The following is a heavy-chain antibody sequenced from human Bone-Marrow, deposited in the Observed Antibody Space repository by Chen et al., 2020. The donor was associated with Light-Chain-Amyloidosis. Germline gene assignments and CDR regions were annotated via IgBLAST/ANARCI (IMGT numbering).Heavy chain of an antibody. CDR2: IYYSGST. CDR1: GGSISSGGYY. D-gene: IGHD2-2*01. Sequence: QVQLQESGPGLVKPSQTLSITCTVSGGSISSGGYYLSWIRQHPGKGLEWIGYIYYSGSTYYNPSXKSRVTIXXXXXXXXXXXXXXXXXXXXXXXXXXXXDVAGYCSSTSCYPGWFDPWGQGTLVTVSS. V-gene: IGHV4-31*03. CDR3: XXXDVAGYCSSTSCYPGWFDP. J-gene: IGHJ5*02.